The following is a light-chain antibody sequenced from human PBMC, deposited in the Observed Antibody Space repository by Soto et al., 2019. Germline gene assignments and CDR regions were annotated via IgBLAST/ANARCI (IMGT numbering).Light chain of an antibody. J-gene: IGKJ5*01. V-gene: IGKV1-33*01. CDR1: QNINSY. CDR2: DAS. Sequence: SPMPTYTFSLSASVGDRGTITCQASQNINSYLNWYQQKPGRAPKLLIYDASNLEAGVPSRFRGSGSGTDFTFTISRLQPEDIATYYCQQYENLPTFGQGTRLEIK. CDR3: QQYENLPT.